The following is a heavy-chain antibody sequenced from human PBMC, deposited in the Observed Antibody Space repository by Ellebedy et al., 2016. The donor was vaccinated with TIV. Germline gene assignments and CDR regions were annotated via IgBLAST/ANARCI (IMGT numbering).Heavy chain of an antibody. D-gene: IGHD2/OR15-2a*01. J-gene: IGHJ5*02. CDR3: ARGISTMNP. CDR1: GVSISSGNYS. CDR2: VHYSGGT. Sequence: SETLSLTCSVSGVSISSGNYSWTWIRQPPGTGPEWIGNVHYSGGTYYNPSLKSRVIISVDTSKNQFSLKVTSVTAADTAVYYCARGISTMNPWGQGTLVTVSS. V-gene: IGHV4-39*07.